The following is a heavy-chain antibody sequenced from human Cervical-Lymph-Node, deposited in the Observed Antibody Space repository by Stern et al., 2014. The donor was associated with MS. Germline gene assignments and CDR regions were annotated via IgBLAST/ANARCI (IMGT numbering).Heavy chain of an antibody. V-gene: IGHV5-51*01. J-gene: IGHJ3*02. CDR1: GYSFSNFW. D-gene: IGHD3-22*01. CDR2: IYPEDSDT. CDR3: VRRRDSDSYDTFDI. Sequence: EVQLVESGAEVKKPGESLKISCKTSGYSFSNFWIGWVRQKPGKGLEWMGIIYPEDSDTTYSPSFQGHVTLSADESISTAYLQWRSLKASDTAMYYCVRRRDSDSYDTFDIWGQGTMLIVSS.